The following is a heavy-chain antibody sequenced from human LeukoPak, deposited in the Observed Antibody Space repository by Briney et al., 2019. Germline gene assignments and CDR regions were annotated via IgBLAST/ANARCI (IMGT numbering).Heavy chain of an antibody. V-gene: IGHV4-34*01. J-gene: IGHJ4*02. CDR1: GESFSGYY. D-gene: IGHD3-3*01. CDR2: INQSGDT. CDR3: ARSLSPYYDVTSAYWVWGY. Sequence: SETLSLTCGVSGESFSGYYWSWLRQPPGKGLEWIGEINQSGDTNYNPSFESRVTMSVDASKKQFSLKVKSVTAADGAVYYSARSLSPYYDVTSAYWVWGYWGQGTLVIISS.